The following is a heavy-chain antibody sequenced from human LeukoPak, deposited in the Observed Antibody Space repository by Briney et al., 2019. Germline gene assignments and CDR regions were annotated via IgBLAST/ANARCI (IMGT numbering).Heavy chain of an antibody. J-gene: IGHJ4*02. CDR1: GFTFNNYA. V-gene: IGHV3-23*01. Sequence: PGGSLRPSCAASGFTFNNYAMSWVRQAPGRGLEWVSTSSGSGDSTYYADSVKGRFTISRDNSKNTLYLQMNSLRPEDTAVYYCPKGCASTGCYTSEHWGQGTLVTVSS. CDR3: PKGCASTGCYTSEH. CDR2: SSGSGDST. D-gene: IGHD2-2*02.